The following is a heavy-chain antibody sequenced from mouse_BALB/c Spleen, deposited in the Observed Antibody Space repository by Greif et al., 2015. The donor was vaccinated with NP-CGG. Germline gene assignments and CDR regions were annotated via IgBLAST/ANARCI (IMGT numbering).Heavy chain of an antibody. CDR2: INPSSGYT. CDR3: ARYYGSSYAMDY. V-gene: IGHV1-4*01. D-gene: IGHD1-1*01. J-gene: IGHJ4*01. Sequence: VKLMESGAELARPGASVKMSCKASGYTFTSYTMLWVKQRPGQGLEWIGYINPSSGYTNYNQKFKDKATLTADKSSSTAYMQLSSLTSEDSAVYYCARYYGSSYAMDYWGQGTSVTVSS. CDR1: GYTFTSYT.